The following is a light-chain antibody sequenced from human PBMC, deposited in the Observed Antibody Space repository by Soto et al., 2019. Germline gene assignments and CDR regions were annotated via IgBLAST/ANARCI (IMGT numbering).Light chain of an antibody. J-gene: IGLJ3*02. V-gene: IGLV2-14*01. CDR1: NRDVGSYNL. CDR2: EVR. Sequence: QSALTQPASVSGSPGQSITIACTGTNRDVGSYNLVSWYQQRPGEAPKLIISEVRNRPSGISYRFTGPKSGNTASLTISGLQAEDEADYYCSSYAGSNNLVFGGGTKLTVL. CDR3: SSYAGSNNLV.